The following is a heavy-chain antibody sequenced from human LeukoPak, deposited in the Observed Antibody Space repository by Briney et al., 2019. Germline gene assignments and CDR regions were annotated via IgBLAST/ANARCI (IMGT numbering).Heavy chain of an antibody. CDR2: IYSGGFT. J-gene: IGHJ4*02. CDR1: GFTFRNYG. V-gene: IGHV3-66*02. Sequence: GGSLRLSCAASGFTFRNYGMSWVRQAPGKGLEWVSVIYSGGFTYYADSVKGRFTISRDNSKNTLYLQMSSLRVDDTAVYYCAKGRAGMVRGVCDYWGQGTLVTVSS. D-gene: IGHD3-10*01. CDR3: AKGRAGMVRGVCDY.